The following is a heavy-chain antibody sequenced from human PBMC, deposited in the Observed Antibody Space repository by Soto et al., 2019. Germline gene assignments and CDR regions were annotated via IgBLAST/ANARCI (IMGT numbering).Heavy chain of an antibody. CDR1: GYTFTSYY. J-gene: IGHJ4*02. Sequence: QVQLVQSGAEVKKPGASIKVSCKASGYTFTSYYLHWVRQAPGQGLEWMGIINPSGGGTSYAQKFQSRVTMIIDSSTSTVYMELSSLISDDTAVYYCTRDRGTSMITKLFDYWGQGTLLTVSS. CDR3: TRDRGTSMITKLFDY. CDR2: INPSGGGT. V-gene: IGHV1-46*03. D-gene: IGHD3-16*01.